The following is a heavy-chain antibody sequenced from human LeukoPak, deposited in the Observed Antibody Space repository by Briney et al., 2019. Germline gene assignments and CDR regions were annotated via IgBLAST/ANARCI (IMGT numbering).Heavy chain of an antibody. V-gene: IGHV4-38-2*02. J-gene: IGHJ4*02. CDR1: GYSISSGYY. D-gene: IGHD3-22*01. Sequence: SETLSLTCTVSGYSISSGYYWGWIRQPPGKGLEWIGSIYHSGNTYYNPSLKSRVTISVDTSKDQFSLKLSSVTAADTAVYYCARDRYYDSPHYFDYWGQGTLVTVSS. CDR3: ARDRYYDSPHYFDY. CDR2: IYHSGNT.